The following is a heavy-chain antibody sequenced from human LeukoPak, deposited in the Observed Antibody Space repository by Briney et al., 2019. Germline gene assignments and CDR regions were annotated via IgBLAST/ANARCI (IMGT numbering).Heavy chain of an antibody. CDR2: ISGSGTTT. Sequence: GGSLRLSCAASGFTFSSYVINWVRQTPGKGLEWVSVISGSGTTTNYADSVKGRFTISRDNSKNTVYLQMSSLRAEDTAVYYCAKDLSTTAWGYYFDYWGQGTLVTVSS. V-gene: IGHV3-23*01. CDR3: AKDLSTTAWGYYFDY. D-gene: IGHD2-2*01. CDR1: GFTFSSYV. J-gene: IGHJ4*02.